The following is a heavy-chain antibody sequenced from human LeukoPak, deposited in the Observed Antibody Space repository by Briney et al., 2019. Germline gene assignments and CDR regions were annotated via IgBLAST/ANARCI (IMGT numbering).Heavy chain of an antibody. Sequence: SETLSLTCSVSGYSITSGYYWGWIRQPPGKGLEWIGSIYYSGSTYYNPSLKSRVTISVDTSKNQFSLKLSSVTAADTAVYYCASQRVTTVTYYYYYYYMDVWGKGTTVTISS. CDR2: IYYSGST. CDR3: ASQRVTTVTYYYYYYYMDV. J-gene: IGHJ6*03. V-gene: IGHV4-38-2*02. D-gene: IGHD4-17*01. CDR1: GYSITSGYY.